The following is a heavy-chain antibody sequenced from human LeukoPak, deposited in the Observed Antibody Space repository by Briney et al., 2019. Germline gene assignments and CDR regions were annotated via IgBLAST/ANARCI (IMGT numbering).Heavy chain of an antibody. CDR3: AREERHYDRSGYYV. J-gene: IGHJ4*02. D-gene: IGHD3-22*01. V-gene: IGHV1-2*02. Sequence: SVKLSCKASGYTFTGNYMRWVRQAPGQGLEWVGWINPDGGGTTYAQYFQGKVTMTRDTSISTAYMELSRLRSDDTAVYYCAREERHYDRSGYYVWGRGTLVTVSS. CDR2: INPDGGGT. CDR1: GYTFTGNY.